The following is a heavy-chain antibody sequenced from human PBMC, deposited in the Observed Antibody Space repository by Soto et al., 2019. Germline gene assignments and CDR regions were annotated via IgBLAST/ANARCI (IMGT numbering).Heavy chain of an antibody. J-gene: IGHJ4*02. CDR1: GDSVSSNSAA. CDR3: ARGRAGNYVFLFEY. Sequence: QVALQQSGPGLVKPSQTLSLTCAISGDSVSSNSAAWNWIRQSPSRGLEWLGRTYYRSKWYNDYAVSVKGRMTINPDTSKNQFSLQLNSVTPEDTAVYYCARGRAGNYVFLFEYWGQGALVTVSS. CDR2: TYYRSKWYN. V-gene: IGHV6-1*01. D-gene: IGHD4-4*01.